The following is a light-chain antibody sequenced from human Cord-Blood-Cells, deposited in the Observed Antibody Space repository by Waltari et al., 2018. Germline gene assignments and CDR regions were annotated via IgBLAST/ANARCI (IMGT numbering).Light chain of an antibody. CDR1: QSLLQSNGYNY. CDR2: LGS. V-gene: IGKV2-28*01. Sequence: DIVMTQSPLSLPVTPGEPASISCRASQSLLQSNGYNYLDWYLQKPGQSPQLLIYLGSNRASGVPDRFSGSGSGTDLTLKISRVEAEDVGVYYCMQALQTPRTFGGGTKVEIK. J-gene: IGKJ4*01. CDR3: MQALQTPRT.